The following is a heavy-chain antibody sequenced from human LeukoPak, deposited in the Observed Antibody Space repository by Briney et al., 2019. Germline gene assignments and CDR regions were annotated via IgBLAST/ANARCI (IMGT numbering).Heavy chain of an antibody. J-gene: IGHJ4*02. CDR2: IYYSGST. CDR1: GGSISSGGYY. D-gene: IGHD6-13*01. V-gene: IGHV4-31*03. Sequence: SQTLSLTCTVSGGSISSGGYYWSWIRQHPGKGLEWIGYIYYSGSTYYNPSLKSRVTISVDTSKNQFSLKPSSVTAADTAVYYCAREGAYRSSSADYWGQGTLVTVSS. CDR3: AREGAYRSSSADY.